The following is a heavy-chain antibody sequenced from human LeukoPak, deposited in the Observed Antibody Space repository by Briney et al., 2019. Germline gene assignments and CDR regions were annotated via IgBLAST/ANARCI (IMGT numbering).Heavy chain of an antibody. CDR3: TSAERVWGVIIPFYY. CDR1: GYTFTSYG. V-gene: IGHV1-18*01. D-gene: IGHD3-10*01. Sequence: ASVKVSCKASGYTFTSYGISWVRQAPGQGLEWMGWISAYNGNTNHAQKLQGRVTMTTDTSTSTAYMELRSLRSDATAVYYCTSAERVWGVIIPFYYWGQGTLVTVSS. CDR2: ISAYNGNT. J-gene: IGHJ4*02.